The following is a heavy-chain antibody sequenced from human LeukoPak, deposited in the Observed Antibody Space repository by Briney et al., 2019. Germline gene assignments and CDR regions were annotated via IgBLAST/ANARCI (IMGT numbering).Heavy chain of an antibody. Sequence: ASVKVSCKASGYTFTSYDINWVRQATGQGLVWMGWMNPRSGNTGYAQKLQGRVTMTRNTAISTAYMELSSLRTEDTAVYYCVTSVRCYHPSGYYPFDYWGQGTLVTVSS. D-gene: IGHD3-22*01. CDR2: MNPRSGNT. J-gene: IGHJ4*02. V-gene: IGHV1-8*02. CDR3: VTSVRCYHPSGYYPFDY. CDR1: GYTFTSYD.